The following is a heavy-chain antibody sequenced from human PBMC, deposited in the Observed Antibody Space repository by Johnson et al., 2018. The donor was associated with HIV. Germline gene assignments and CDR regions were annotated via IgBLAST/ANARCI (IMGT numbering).Heavy chain of an antibody. V-gene: IGHV3-7*01. CDR3: ARRGLVGIVATSRGAFDI. J-gene: IGHJ3*02. CDR1: GFTFSDYY. D-gene: IGHD5-12*01. Sequence: VQLVESGGGLVKPGGSLRLSCAGSGFTFSDYYMSWIRQAPGKGLEWVANIKQDGSEKYYVDSVKGRFTISRDNSKNTLYLQMNSLRAEDTAVYYCARRGLVGIVATSRGAFDIWGQGTMVTVSS. CDR2: IKQDGSEK.